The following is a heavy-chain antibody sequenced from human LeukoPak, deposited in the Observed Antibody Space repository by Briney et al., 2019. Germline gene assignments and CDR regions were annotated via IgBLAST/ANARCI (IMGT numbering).Heavy chain of an antibody. Sequence: GASVKVSCKASGYTFTSYYMNWVRQAPGQGLEWMGIINPTGGSTSYAQKFQGRVTMTRDTSTSTVYMELSSLRSEGTAVYYCARGLTFGGVTNDAFDIWGQGTMVTVSS. J-gene: IGHJ3*02. V-gene: IGHV1-46*01. CDR3: ARGLTFGGVTNDAFDI. CDR2: INPTGGST. CDR1: GYTFTSYY. D-gene: IGHD3-16*01.